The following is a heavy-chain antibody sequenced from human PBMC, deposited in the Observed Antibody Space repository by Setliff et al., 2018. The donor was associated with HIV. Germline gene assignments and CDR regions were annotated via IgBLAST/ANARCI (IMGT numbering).Heavy chain of an antibody. V-gene: IGHV3-66*02. CDR2: IYGGGST. CDR3: ARDDYDISTGYYPD. CDR1: GFNVRNNY. D-gene: IGHD3-9*01. Sequence: GGSLRLSCAASGFNVRNNYMSWVRQAPGKGLEWVSAIYGGGSTYYADSVKGRFTISRDSSENTLYLQMNSLRVEDTGVYFCARDDYDISTGYYPDWGQGTLVTVSS. J-gene: IGHJ4*02.